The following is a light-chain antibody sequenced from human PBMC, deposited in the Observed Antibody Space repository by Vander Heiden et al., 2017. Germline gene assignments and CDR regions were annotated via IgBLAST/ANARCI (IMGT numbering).Light chain of an antibody. CDR2: TNN. Sequence: QSVPTHPPSASGTPGQRVTISCSGSSSNIGSNTVNWYQQLPGTAPKLLIYTNNQRPSGVPDRFSGSKSGTSASLAISGLQSEDEADYYCAAWDDSLNVHYVFGTGTKVTVL. J-gene: IGLJ1*01. CDR1: SSNIGSNT. V-gene: IGLV1-44*01. CDR3: AAWDDSLNVHYV.